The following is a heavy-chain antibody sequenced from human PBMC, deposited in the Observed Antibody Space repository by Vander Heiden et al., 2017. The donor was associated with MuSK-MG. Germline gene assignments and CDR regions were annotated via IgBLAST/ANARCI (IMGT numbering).Heavy chain of an antibody. Sequence: QVQLQESGPRLVKPSQTLSPTCTVPGGSITSGGSYWSWIRQHPGKGLEWIGYIYDSGSTYYNPSLKSRVTISVDTSKNQFSLKLSSVTAADTAVYYCAREGGYDSSGYIYFDYWGQGTLVTVSS. V-gene: IGHV4-31*03. D-gene: IGHD3-22*01. CDR3: AREGGYDSSGYIYFDY. CDR1: GGSITSGGSY. CDR2: IYDSGST. J-gene: IGHJ4*02.